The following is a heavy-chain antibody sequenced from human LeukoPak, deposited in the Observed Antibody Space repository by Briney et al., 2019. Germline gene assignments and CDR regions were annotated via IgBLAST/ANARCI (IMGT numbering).Heavy chain of an antibody. V-gene: IGHV3-30*18. J-gene: IGHJ4*02. CDR1: GFTSSSYG. Sequence: GGSLRLSCAASGFTSSSYGMHWVRQAPGKGLEWVAVISYDGSNKYYADSVKGRFTISRDNSKNTLYLQMNSLRVEDTAVYYCAKEGGYCSSTSCYVFDYWGQGTLVTVSS. CDR3: AKEGGYCSSTSCYVFDY. CDR2: ISYDGSNK. D-gene: IGHD2-2*01.